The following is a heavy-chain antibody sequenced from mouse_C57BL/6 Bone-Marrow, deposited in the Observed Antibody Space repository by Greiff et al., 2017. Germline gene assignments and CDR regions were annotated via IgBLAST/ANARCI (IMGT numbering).Heavy chain of an antibody. V-gene: IGHV1-69*01. Sequence: QVQLQQPGAELVMPGASVKLSCKASGYTFTSYWMHWVKQRPGQGLEWIGEIDPSDSYTNYNQKFKGKSTLTVDKSSSTAYMQLSSLTSEDSAVYDCASFDDDSYVVYFDYWGRGTTLTVSS. CDR2: IDPSDSYT. J-gene: IGHJ2*01. CDR1: GYTFTSYW. CDR3: ASFDDDSYVVYFDY. D-gene: IGHD2-12*01.